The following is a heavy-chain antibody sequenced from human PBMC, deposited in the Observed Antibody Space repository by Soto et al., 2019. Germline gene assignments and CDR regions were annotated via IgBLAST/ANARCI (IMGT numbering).Heavy chain of an antibody. CDR2: ISTSGGTT. J-gene: IGHJ1*01. CDR1: GFTFSNFD. Sequence: GGSLRLSCAASGFTFSNFDMSWVRQAPGKGLEWVSGISTSGGTTCYADSVKGRFTSSRDNSKNTLYLQMTSLGAEDTAVYYCATGTAAPAHWGQGTLVTVSS. D-gene: IGHD6-13*01. CDR3: ATGTAAPAH. V-gene: IGHV3-23*01.